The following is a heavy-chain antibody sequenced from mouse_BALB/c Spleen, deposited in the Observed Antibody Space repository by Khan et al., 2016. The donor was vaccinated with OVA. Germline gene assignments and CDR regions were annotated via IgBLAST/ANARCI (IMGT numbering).Heavy chain of an antibody. CDR3: ARREYGSMYPDVAY. Sequence: QVQLQQPGPELVKPGASVKMSCKASGYSFTDYIISWVKQRTGQGLQWIGEIYPGSGRIYSTEYFNGKAILTADRSPKSADMLFSSLTSEDSAGYCWARREYGSMYPDVAYWGQGTRVTVSA. V-gene: IGHV1-77*01. CDR1: GYSFTDYI. J-gene: IGHJ3*01. CDR2: IYPGSGRI. D-gene: IGHD1-1*01.